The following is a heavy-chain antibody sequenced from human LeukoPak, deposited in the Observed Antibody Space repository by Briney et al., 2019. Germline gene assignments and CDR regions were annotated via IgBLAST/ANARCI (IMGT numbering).Heavy chain of an antibody. J-gene: IGHJ4*02. CDR3: ARWDSSGQRYYFDY. V-gene: IGHV3-21*04. CDR1: GFTFSSYS. CDR2: ISSSSSYI. Sequence: PGGSLRLSCAASGFTFSSYSMNWVRQAPGKGLEWVSSISSSSSYIYYADSVKGRFTISRDNAKNSLYLQMNSLRAEDTALYYCARWDSSGQRYYFDYWGQGTLVTVSS. D-gene: IGHD3-22*01.